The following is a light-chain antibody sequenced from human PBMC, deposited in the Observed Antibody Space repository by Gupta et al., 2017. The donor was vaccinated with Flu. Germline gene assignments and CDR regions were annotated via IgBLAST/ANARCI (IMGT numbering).Light chain of an antibody. CDR1: NIASKS. CDR2: DNR. CDR3: QVWESSSDHVL. V-gene: IGLV3-21*02. Sequence: SFVLTQPPSVSVAPGQTARITCGANNIASKSVHRYQQKPGQAPVLVVYDNRDRPSGIPERFSGSNSGNTATLTISRVGAGDEADYYCQVWESSSDHVLFGGGTKLTVL. J-gene: IGLJ2*01.